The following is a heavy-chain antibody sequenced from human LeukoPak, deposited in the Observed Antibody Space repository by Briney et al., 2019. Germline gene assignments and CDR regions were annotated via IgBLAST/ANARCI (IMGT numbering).Heavy chain of an antibody. J-gene: IGHJ3*02. Sequence: PGGSLRLSCAASGFTFSSYAMIWVRQAPGKGLEWVSAIGGSGGSTYYADSVKGRFTISRDNSKNTLYLKMNSLRAEDTAVYYCAKVVYYDSSGWRPAIDIWGQGTMVTVSS. CDR1: GFTFSSYA. D-gene: IGHD3-22*01. V-gene: IGHV3-23*01. CDR2: IGGSGGST. CDR3: AKVVYYDSSGWRPAIDI.